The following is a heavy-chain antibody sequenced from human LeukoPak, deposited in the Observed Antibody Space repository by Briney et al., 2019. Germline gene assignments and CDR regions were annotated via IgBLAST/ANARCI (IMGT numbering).Heavy chain of an antibody. V-gene: IGHV4-59*08. CDR2: ISYSGIT. D-gene: IGHD3-10*01. CDR3: ARLLLDYSNDDGNFGGPHLPD. Sequence: SETLSLTCTVSGGSLSNSYWTWLRQPPGKTLEWIGYISYSGITNRNPSLKSRVSFSLDSSKNQISLTLTSVTAADTAVYFCARLLLDYSNDDGNFGGPHLPDWGQGTLVTASS. J-gene: IGHJ4*02. CDR1: GGSLSNSY.